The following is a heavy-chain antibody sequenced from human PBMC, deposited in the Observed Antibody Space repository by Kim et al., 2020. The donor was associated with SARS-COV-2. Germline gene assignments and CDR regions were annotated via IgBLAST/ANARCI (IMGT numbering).Heavy chain of an antibody. J-gene: IGHJ6*02. V-gene: IGHV3-30*03. Sequence: GGSLRLSCAASGFTFSSYGMHWVRQAPGKGLEWVAVISYDGSNKYYADSVKGRFTISRDNSKNTLYLQMNSLRAEDTAVYYCASPPSGYYDFPKDVWGQGTTVTVSS. CDR2: ISYDGSNK. CDR3: ASPPSGYYDFPKDV. CDR1: GFTFSSYG. D-gene: IGHD3-3*01.